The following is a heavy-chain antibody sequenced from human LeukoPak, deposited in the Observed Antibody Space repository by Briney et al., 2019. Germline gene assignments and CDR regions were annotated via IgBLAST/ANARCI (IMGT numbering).Heavy chain of an antibody. CDR1: GFTFHTYA. Sequence: PGGSLRLSCAASGFTFHTYAMAWVRQTPGKGLEWVSSISGGGGGTCYAPSVRGRFTISRENAKNSLYLQMNSLRAEDTAVYYCARLRRTSDSSGYYYYYDYWGQGTLVTVSS. J-gene: IGHJ4*02. CDR3: ARLRRTSDSSGYYYYYDY. CDR2: ISGGGGGT. D-gene: IGHD3-22*01. V-gene: IGHV3-21*01.